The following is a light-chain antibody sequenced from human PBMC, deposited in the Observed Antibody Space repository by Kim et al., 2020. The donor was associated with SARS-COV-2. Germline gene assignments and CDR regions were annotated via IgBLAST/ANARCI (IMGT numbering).Light chain of an antibody. CDR2: GVS. CDR3: QHYGTSFYT. J-gene: IGKJ2*01. Sequence: EIVLTQSPGTLSLSPGERATLSCRASQSVTNTYLAWYQQKPGQAPRLLIYGVSSRATGIPDRFSGSGSGTDFTLTISRLEPEEFAVYYCQHYGTSFYTFGQGTKLEI. V-gene: IGKV3-20*01. CDR1: QSVTNTY.